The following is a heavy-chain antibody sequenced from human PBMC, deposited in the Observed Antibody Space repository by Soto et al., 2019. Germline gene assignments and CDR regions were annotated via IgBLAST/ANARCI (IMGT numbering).Heavy chain of an antibody. V-gene: IGHV4-59*08. D-gene: IGHD3-3*01. CDR2: IYYSGST. CDR1: GGSISSYY. CDR3: ARLYLHFGVVTLYYFDY. J-gene: IGHJ4*02. Sequence: SETLSLTCTVSGGSISSYYWSWIRQPPGKGLEWIGYIYYSGSTNYNPSLKSRVTISVDTSKNQFSLKLSSVTAADTAVYYCARLYLHFGVVTLYYFDYWGQGTLVTVSS.